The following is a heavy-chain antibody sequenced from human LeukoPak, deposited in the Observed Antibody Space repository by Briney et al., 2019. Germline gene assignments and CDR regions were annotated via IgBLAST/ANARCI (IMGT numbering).Heavy chain of an antibody. J-gene: IGHJ4*02. V-gene: IGHV3-30-3*01. CDR2: ISRDGGSE. D-gene: IGHD3-3*01. Sequence: GGSLRLSCAASGFTFSHFAMHWVRQAPGKGLDWVAVISRDGGSEYYADSVKGRFTISRDNSKNTLYLQMNSLRAEDTAVYYCAKVYSYDFWSGYYIDYWGQGTLVTVSS. CDR3: AKVYSYDFWSGYYIDY. CDR1: GFTFSHFA.